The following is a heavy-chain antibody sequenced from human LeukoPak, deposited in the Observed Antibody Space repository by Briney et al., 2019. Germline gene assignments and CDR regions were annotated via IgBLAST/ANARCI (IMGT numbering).Heavy chain of an antibody. J-gene: IGHJ5*02. CDR2: IYYSGST. D-gene: IGHD1-26*01. CDR3: ARVEVGATTVSFDP. V-gene: IGHV4-59*01. CDR1: GGSISSYY. Sequence: SETLSLTCTVSGGSISSYYWSWIRQPPGKGLEWIGYIYYSGSTNYNPSLKSRVTISVDTSKNQFSLKLSSVTAADTAVYYCARVEVGATTVSFDPWGQGTLVTVSS.